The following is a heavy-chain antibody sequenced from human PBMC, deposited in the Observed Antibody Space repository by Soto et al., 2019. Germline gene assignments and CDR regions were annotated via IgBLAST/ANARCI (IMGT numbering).Heavy chain of an antibody. CDR1: GGTFSSYA. J-gene: IGHJ4*02. V-gene: IGHV1-69*01. CDR2: IIPIFGTA. D-gene: IGHD3-10*01. CDR3: ARVPFTMVRARPYYFDY. Sequence: QVQLVQSGAEVKKPGSSVKVSCKASGGTFSSYAISWVRQAPGQGLEWMGGIIPIFGTANYAQKFQGRVTITADESTSTAYMERSSLRSEDTAVYYCARVPFTMVRARPYYFDYWGQGTLVTVSS.